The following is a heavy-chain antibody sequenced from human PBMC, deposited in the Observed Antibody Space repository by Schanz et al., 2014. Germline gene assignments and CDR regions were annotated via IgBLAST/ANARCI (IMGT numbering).Heavy chain of an antibody. V-gene: IGHV1-18*01. J-gene: IGHJ4*02. D-gene: IGHD1-26*01. CDR3: ARDRDQWDGNYLDY. CDR2: IGGSDGNT. CDR1: GYTFTRSG. Sequence: QVQLVQSGGEVKTPGASVKVSCKASGYTFTRSGISWVRQAPGQGLEWMGWIGGSDGNTNFAQKFQGRVTMTTDKSTSTVYMELRSLTSDDSAVYYCARDRDQWDGNYLDYWGQGTLVTVSS.